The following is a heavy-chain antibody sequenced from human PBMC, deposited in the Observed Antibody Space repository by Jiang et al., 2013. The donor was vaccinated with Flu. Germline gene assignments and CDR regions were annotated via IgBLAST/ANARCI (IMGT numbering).Heavy chain of an antibody. V-gene: IGHV4-34*01. CDR1: GGSFTGFY. CDR2: INHSGTT. J-gene: IGHJ6*03. D-gene: IGHD7-27*01. Sequence: GLVKPSETLSLTCAVYGGSFTGFYWTWIRQAPGKGLEWIGEINHSGTTNYNPSLKSRVTMSVDTSKNQFSLKLTSMTAADTAVYYCARPRWGFGYYYMEVWGKGTTVTVSS. CDR3: ARPRWGFGYYYMEV.